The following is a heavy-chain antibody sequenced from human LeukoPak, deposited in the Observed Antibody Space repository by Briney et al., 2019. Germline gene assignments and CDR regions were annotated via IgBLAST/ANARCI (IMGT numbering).Heavy chain of an antibody. CDR3: ARVWYYYDSSCYGYFDY. V-gene: IGHV4-59*01. D-gene: IGHD3-22*01. J-gene: IGHJ4*02. CDR1: CVSISSYY. Sequence: PSETLSLTCTVSCVSISSYYLSLIRQPPGKGLEWIGYIYYSGSTNYNPSLKSRVTISVDTSKNQFSLKLSSVTAADTPVYYCARVWYYYDSSCYGYFDYWGQGTLVTVSS. CDR2: IYYSGST.